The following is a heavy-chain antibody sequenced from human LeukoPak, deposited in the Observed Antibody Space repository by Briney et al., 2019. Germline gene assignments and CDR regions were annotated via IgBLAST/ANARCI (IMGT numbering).Heavy chain of an antibody. CDR1: GGSISGSNW. D-gene: IGHD2-21*01. CDR3: ARVRGYYPIDY. J-gene: IGHJ4*02. CDR2: IYHSGST. Sequence: SETLSLTCAVSGGSISGSNWWSWVRQPPGKGLEWIGEIYHSGSTNYNPSLKSRVTISVDTSKNQFSLKLSSVTAADTAVYYCARVRGYYPIDYWGQGTLVTVSS. V-gene: IGHV4-4*02.